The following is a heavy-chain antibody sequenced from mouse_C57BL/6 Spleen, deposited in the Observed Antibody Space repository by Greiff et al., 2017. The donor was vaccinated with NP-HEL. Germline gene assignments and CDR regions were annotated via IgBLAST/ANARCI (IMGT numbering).Heavy chain of an antibody. CDR2: IRLKSDNYAT. CDR1: GFTFSNYW. V-gene: IGHV6-3*01. D-gene: IGHD1-2*01. CDR3: TGGTTALWYFDV. J-gene: IGHJ1*03. Sequence: EVKLMESGGGLVQPGGSMKLSCVASGFTFSNYWMNWVRQSPEKGLEWVAQIRLKSDNYATHYAESVKGRFTISRDDSKSSVYLQMNNLRAEDTGIYYCTGGTTALWYFDVWGTGTTVTVSS.